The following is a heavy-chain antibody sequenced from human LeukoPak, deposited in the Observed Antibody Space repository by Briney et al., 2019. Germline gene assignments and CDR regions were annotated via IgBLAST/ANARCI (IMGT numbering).Heavy chain of an antibody. CDR1: LYTLNNFG. Sequence: ASVKVSCKASLYTLNNFGISWLREAPGQGLKWMGWINARNGFTNYAQKFQGRLTMTTDTSTTTAHMALRGLTSADTAVYYCARDREGTGIWLDYWGQGTLVTVSS. J-gene: IGHJ4*02. V-gene: IGHV1-18*01. CDR2: INARNGFT. CDR3: ARDREGTGIWLDY. D-gene: IGHD1-1*01.